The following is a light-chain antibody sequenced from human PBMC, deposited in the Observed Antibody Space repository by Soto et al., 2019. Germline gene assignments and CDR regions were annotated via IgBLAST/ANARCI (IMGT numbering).Light chain of an antibody. CDR2: DAS. CDR3: QQYDHLPST. CDR1: HDISKF. V-gene: IGKV1-33*01. Sequence: DIQMTQSPSSLFASVGDRVTISCQASHDISKFLNWYQQKPGKATKVLIYDASNLQTGVPSRVSGSRTGTDCNLTISSLQPEASATYYCQQYDHLPSTFGQGTRLEIK. J-gene: IGKJ5*01.